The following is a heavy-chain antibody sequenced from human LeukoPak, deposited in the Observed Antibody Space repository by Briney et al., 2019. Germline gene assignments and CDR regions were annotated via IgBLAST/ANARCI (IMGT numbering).Heavy chain of an antibody. D-gene: IGHD3-22*01. CDR3: ARAIHYYDSSGYYGDY. V-gene: IGHV1-69*13. Sequence: GASVKVSCKASGGTFSSYAISWVRQAPGQGLEWMGGIIPIFGTANYAQKFQGRVTITADESTSTAYMELSSLRSEDTAVYYCARAIHYYDSSGYYGDYWGQGTLVTVSS. CDR1: GGTFSSYA. CDR2: IIPIFGTA. J-gene: IGHJ4*02.